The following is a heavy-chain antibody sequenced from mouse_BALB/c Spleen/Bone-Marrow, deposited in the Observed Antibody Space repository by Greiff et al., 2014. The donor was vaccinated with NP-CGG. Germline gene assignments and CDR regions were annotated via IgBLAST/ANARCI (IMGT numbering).Heavy chain of an antibody. J-gene: IGHJ2*01. V-gene: IGHV1S29*02. Sequence: VQLQQSGPELVRSGTSVKISCKASGYTFTDYNMHCVKQSHGKSLEWIGYIYPFNGGTDYNQKFKSKATMTVDKSSSTEYMELRNLTSEDSAVYCCARSSYFDYWGQGTTLTVSS. CDR2: IYPFNGGT. CDR1: GYTFTDYN. D-gene: IGHD1-1*01. CDR3: ARSSYFDY.